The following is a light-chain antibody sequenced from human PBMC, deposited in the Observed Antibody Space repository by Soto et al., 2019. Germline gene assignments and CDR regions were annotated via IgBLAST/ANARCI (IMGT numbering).Light chain of an antibody. J-gene: IGKJ1*01. CDR3: QQYGSSGT. V-gene: IGKV3-20*01. CDR2: DAS. Sequence: EFVLTQSPGTLSLSPGERATLSCRASQSVSSSYLAWYQQKPGQAPSLLIYDASNRATGIPARFSGSGSGTDFTLTISRLEPEDFAVYYCQQYGSSGTFGQGTKVDIK. CDR1: QSVSSSY.